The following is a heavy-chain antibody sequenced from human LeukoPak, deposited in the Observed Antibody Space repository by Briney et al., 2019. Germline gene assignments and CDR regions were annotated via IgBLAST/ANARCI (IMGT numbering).Heavy chain of an antibody. V-gene: IGHV3-21*01. CDR2: ISGDGTET. D-gene: IGHD5-18*01. J-gene: IGHJ4*02. Sequence: GGSLRLSCTASGLIFRNYAMTWVRQAPRKGLEWVSTISGDGTETFYADSVKGRFTISRDNAKNSLFLQMNTLRAEDTAVYYCARVGYSYGQFDYWGQGTLVTVSS. CDR3: ARVGYSYGQFDY. CDR1: GLIFRNYA.